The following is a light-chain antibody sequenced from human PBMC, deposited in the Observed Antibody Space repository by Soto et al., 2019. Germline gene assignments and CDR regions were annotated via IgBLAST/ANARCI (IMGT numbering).Light chain of an antibody. CDR1: QTINNN. Sequence: DIVMTQSPATLSMSPGERATLSCRASQTINNNLAWNQQKPGQAPRLLIYHASTRATGIPDRFSCRGSGTEFTLTISSLQSEDFAVYYCQQYDKWPYTFGQGTKVEIK. CDR2: HAS. CDR3: QQYDKWPYT. J-gene: IGKJ1*01. V-gene: IGKV3-15*01.